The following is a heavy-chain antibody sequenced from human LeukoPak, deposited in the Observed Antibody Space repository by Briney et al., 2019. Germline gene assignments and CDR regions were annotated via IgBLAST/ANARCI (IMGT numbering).Heavy chain of an antibody. CDR3: ARVGSGYDFGY. D-gene: IGHD5-12*01. CDR1: GGIFSNYA. J-gene: IGHJ4*02. V-gene: IGHV1-8*03. CDR2: MNPNSGNT. Sequence: ASVKVSCKASGGIFSNYAISWVRQATGQGLEWMGWMNPNSGNTGYAQKFQGRVTITRNTSISTAYMELSSLRSEDTAVYYCARVGSGYDFGYWGQGTLVTVSS.